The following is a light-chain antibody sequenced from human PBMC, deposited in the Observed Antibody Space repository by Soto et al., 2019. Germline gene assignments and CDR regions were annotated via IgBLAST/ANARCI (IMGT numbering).Light chain of an antibody. CDR2: WAS. V-gene: IGKV4-1*01. CDR3: QQYNSTPLA. CDR1: QSVLYSSNNKNY. J-gene: IGKJ1*01. Sequence: DIVMTQSPDSLAVSLGERATINCKSSQSVLYSSNNKNYLAWYQQKPRQPPKLLIYWASTRESGVPDRFSGSASGTDFTLTISSLQAEDVAVYYCQQYNSTPLAFGQGTKVEIK.